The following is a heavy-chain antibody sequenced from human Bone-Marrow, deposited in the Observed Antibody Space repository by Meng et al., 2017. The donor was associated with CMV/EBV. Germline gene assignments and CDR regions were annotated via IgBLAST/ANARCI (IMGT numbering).Heavy chain of an antibody. J-gene: IGHJ3*02. V-gene: IGHV4-59*01. Sequence: GSLRLSCTVSGGSISSYYWSWIRQPPGKGLEWIGYIYYSGSTNYNPSLKSRVTISVDTSKNQFSLKLSSVTAADTAVYYCARDRGLGPPLYYAFDIWGQGTMVTGSS. CDR1: GGSISSYY. CDR3: ARDRGLGPPLYYAFDI. CDR2: IYYSGST. D-gene: IGHD3-10*01.